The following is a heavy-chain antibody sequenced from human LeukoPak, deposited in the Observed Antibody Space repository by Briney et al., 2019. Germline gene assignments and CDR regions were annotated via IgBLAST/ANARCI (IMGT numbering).Heavy chain of an antibody. V-gene: IGHV4-59*01. D-gene: IGHD3-10*01. CDR3: AGAERFFPVGVFGP. CDR2: IYYSGST. Sequence: SETLSLTCTVSGGSISSYYWSWIRQPPGKGLEWIGYIYYSGSTNYNPSLKSRVTISVDTSKNQFSLKLSSVTTADTAVYYCAGAERFFPVGVFGPWGQGTLVTVSS. J-gene: IGHJ5*02. CDR1: GGSISSYY.